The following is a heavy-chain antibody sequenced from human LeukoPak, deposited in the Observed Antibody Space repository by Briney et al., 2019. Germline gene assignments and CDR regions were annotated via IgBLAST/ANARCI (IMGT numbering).Heavy chain of an antibody. Sequence: SETLSLTCAVYGGSFSGYYWSWIRQPPGKGLEWIGEINHSGSTNYNPSLKSRVTISVDTSKNQFSLKLSSVTAADTAVYYCARDYCSSTSCYYDYYYGMDVWGQGTTVTVSS. CDR3: ARDYCSSTSCYYDYYYGMDV. CDR1: GGSFSGYY. D-gene: IGHD2-2*01. CDR2: INHSGST. V-gene: IGHV4-34*01. J-gene: IGHJ6*02.